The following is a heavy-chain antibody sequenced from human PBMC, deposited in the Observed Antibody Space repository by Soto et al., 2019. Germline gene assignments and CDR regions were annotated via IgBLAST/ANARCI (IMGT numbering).Heavy chain of an antibody. CDR3: ARWGTTGGLDV. D-gene: IGHD3-16*01. V-gene: IGHV3-33*05. J-gene: IGHJ4*02. CDR2: TSYDGSNN. CDR1: GFTFRSYV. Sequence: ESGGGVVQPGTSLRLSCVGSGFTFRSYVIHWVRQAPGKGLEWVALTSYDGSNNFYGDSVKGRFTISRHNSRNTVELQMDSITFEDTALYSCARWGTTGGLDVWGQGTLVSVSS.